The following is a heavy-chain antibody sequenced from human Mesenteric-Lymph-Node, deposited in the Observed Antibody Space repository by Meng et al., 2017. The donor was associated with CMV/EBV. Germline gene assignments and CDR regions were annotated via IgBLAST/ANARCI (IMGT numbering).Heavy chain of an antibody. J-gene: IGHJ4*02. CDR3: ARDRGFCSGDKCYSSYFDY. CDR2: IYYSGTT. Sequence: SETLSLTCTVSGGSISSSTYYWGWIRQPPGKGLEWIGTIYYSGTTYYNTSLKSRLTISIDTSKNQFSLNLRSVTAADTAVYYCARDRGFCSGDKCYSSYFDYWGQGTLVTVSS. D-gene: IGHD2-15*01. V-gene: IGHV4-39*07. CDR1: GGSISSSTYY.